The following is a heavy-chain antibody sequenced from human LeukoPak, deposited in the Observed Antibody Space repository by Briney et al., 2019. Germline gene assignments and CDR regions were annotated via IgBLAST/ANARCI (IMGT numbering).Heavy chain of an antibody. CDR3: SRSDGGSDFDY. Sequence: SQTLSLTCAISGDRVSSNRASWTWIRQSPSRGLEWLGRTYYRSKWYNDYAVSLKSRISINPDTTKNQFSLQLNSVTPEDTAVYYCSRSDGGSDFDYWGQGTLVTVSS. CDR2: TYYRSKWYN. J-gene: IGHJ4*02. V-gene: IGHV6-1*01. CDR1: GDRVSSNRAS. D-gene: IGHD5-24*01.